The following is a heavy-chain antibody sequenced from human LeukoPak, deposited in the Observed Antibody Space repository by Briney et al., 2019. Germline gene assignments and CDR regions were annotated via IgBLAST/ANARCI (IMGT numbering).Heavy chain of an antibody. J-gene: IGHJ4*02. CDR2: INHSGST. CDR3: ARARRIVGRYFDY. D-gene: IGHD1-26*01. CDR1: GGSFSGYY. V-gene: IGHV4-34*01. Sequence: PSETLSLTCAVYGGSFSGYYWSWIRQPPGKGLEWIGEINHSGSTNYNPSLKSRVTISVDTSKNQFSLKLSSVTAADTAVYYCARARRIVGRYFDYWGQGTLVTVSS.